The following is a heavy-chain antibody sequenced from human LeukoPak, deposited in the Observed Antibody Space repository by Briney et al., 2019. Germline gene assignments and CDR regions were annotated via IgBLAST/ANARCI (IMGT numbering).Heavy chain of an antibody. D-gene: IGHD3-10*01. CDR1: GFTFSSYA. CDR2: ISYDGSNK. CDR3: ARDRTFRPGSYYTPNHYYYYYGMDV. V-gene: IGHV3-30*14. J-gene: IGHJ6*02. Sequence: GGSLRLSCAASGFTFSSYAMHWVRQAPGKGLEWVAVISYDGSNKYYADSVKGRFTISRDNSKNTLYLQMNSLRAEDTAVYYCARDRTFRPGSYYTPNHYYYYYGMDVWGQGTTVTVSS.